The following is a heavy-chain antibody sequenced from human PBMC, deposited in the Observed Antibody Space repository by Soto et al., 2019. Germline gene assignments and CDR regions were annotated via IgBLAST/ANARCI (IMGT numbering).Heavy chain of an antibody. D-gene: IGHD3-22*01. CDR3: ARVGYDVSSGYLSKLFEP. Sequence: SETLSLTCTVSGDSVSSGIYYWSWIRQPPGKGLELIGFIDYTGSTNYSPSLKSRVNISIDISKNQFSLELGSVTAADTAVYYCARVGYDVSSGYLSKLFEPWGHGTQVTVSS. V-gene: IGHV4-61*01. J-gene: IGHJ5*02. CDR1: GDSVSSGIYY. CDR2: IDYTGST.